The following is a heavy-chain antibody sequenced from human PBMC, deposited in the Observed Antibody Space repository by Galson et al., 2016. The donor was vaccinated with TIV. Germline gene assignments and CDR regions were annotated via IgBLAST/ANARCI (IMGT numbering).Heavy chain of an antibody. CDR2: ITSSGASA. V-gene: IGHV3-23*01. D-gene: IGHD3-3*01. CDR1: GSTFSNFA. CDR3: AKGGATILDAMGV. Sequence: SLRLSCAASGSTFSNFAMSWVRQAPGKGLEWVSIITSSGASADYADSVKGRFTISRDNSNNRLYLQMNSLGAGDTAVYYCAKGGATILDAMGVWGQGTTVIVSS. J-gene: IGHJ6*02.